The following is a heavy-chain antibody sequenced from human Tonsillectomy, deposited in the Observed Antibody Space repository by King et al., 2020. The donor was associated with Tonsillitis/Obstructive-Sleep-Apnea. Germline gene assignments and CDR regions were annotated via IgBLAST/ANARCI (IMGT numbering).Heavy chain of an antibody. D-gene: IGHD4-11*01. CDR3: ARGSRTTDYYYYHYMDV. Sequence: QLVQSGAEVKKPGSSVRVSCKPSGGTFNTYPIIWVRQSPGQGLEWMGGIIPVFGTPNYAQKFHGRFTITADESTSTAYMELSSLRSEDTAVYYCARGSRTTDYYYYHYMDVWGKGTTVTVSS. J-gene: IGHJ6*03. V-gene: IGHV1-69*12. CDR2: IIPVFGTP. CDR1: GGTFNTYP.